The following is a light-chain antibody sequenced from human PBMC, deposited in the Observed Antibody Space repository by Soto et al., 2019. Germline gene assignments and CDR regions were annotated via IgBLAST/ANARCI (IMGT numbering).Light chain of an antibody. J-gene: IGKJ1*01. CDR3: QHYNSYSEA. V-gene: IGKV1-5*03. Sequence: QMTQSPSTLSGAVGDRVTMTSRSSQTISSWLAWYQQKPGKAPKLLIYKASTLKSGVPSRFSGSGSGTEFTLTISSLQTDDFATYYCQHYNSYSEAFGQGTRV. CDR2: KAS. CDR1: QTISSW.